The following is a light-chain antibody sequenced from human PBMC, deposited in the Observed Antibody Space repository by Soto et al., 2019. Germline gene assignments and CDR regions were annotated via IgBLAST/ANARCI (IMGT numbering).Light chain of an antibody. CDR3: QQYGSSPFT. CDR2: GAS. Sequence: EIVLTQSSGTLSLSPGERATLSCRASQSVSSNYLTWYQQKPGQAPRLLIYGASSRATGIADRFSGSGSGTDFTLTISRLEPEDFAVYYCQQYGSSPFTFGPGTKVDIK. V-gene: IGKV3-20*01. J-gene: IGKJ3*01. CDR1: QSVSSNY.